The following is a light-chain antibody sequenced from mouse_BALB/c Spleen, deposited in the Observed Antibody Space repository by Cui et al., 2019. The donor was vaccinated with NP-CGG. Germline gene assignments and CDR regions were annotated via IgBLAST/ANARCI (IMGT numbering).Light chain of an antibody. CDR1: TGAVTTSNY. V-gene: IGLV1*01. CDR3: ALWYSNHWV. J-gene: IGLJ1*01. Sequence: QAVVTQESALTTSPGETVTLTCRSSTGAVTTSNYANWVQEKPDHLFTGLIGGTNNRAPRVPARFSGSLIGDKAALTITGAQTEDEAIYFCALWYSNHWVFGGGNKLTVL. CDR2: GTN.